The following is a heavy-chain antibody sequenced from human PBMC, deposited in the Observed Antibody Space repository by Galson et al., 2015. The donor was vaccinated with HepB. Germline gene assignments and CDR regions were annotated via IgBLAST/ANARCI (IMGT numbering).Heavy chain of an antibody. Sequence: SVKVSCKASGYTFTSYGISWVRQAPGQGLEWMGWISAYNGNTNYAQKLQGRVTMTTDTSTSTAYMELRSLRSDDTAAYYCARDQVTMVRGVIIEGNWFDPWGQGTLVTVSS. CDR2: ISAYNGNT. J-gene: IGHJ5*02. CDR3: ARDQVTMVRGVIIEGNWFDP. D-gene: IGHD3-10*01. V-gene: IGHV1-18*01. CDR1: GYTFTSYG.